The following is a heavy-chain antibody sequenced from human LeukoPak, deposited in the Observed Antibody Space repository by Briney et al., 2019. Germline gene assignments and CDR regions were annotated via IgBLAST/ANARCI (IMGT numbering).Heavy chain of an antibody. V-gene: IGHV3-23*01. Sequence: GGSLRLSCAASGFTFSNYAMSWVRQAPGKGLEWVSAISGSGTSTYYADSVKGRFTISRDNSKNTLYLQMNSLRAEDTAVYYCAKDGGDYGDDSEYFDYWGQGTLVTVSS. J-gene: IGHJ4*02. CDR3: AKDGGDYGDDSEYFDY. CDR2: ISGSGTST. D-gene: IGHD4-17*01. CDR1: GFTFSNYA.